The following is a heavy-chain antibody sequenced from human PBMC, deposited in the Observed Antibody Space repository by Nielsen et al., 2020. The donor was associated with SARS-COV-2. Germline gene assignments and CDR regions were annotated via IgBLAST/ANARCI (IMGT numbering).Heavy chain of an antibody. CDR2: INPSGGST. Sequence: ASVKVSCKASGYTFTSYYMHWVRQAPGQGLEWMGIINPSGGSTSYAQKFQGRVTMTRDTSTSTVYMELSSLRAEDTAVYYCAKYGIAAAGMAGWFDYWGQGTLVTVSS. D-gene: IGHD6-13*01. CDR3: AKYGIAAAGMAGWFDY. CDR1: GYTFTSYY. J-gene: IGHJ4*02. V-gene: IGHV1-46*01.